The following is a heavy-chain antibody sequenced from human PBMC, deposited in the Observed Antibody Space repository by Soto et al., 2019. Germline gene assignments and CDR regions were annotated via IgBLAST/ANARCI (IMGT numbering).Heavy chain of an antibody. D-gene: IGHD2-2*01. CDR2: IFHSGTT. V-gene: IGHV4-59*12. J-gene: IGHJ6*03. CDR3: ARVRVGDCSSTSCEHYYYYYMDG. Sequence: SETLSLTCTVSGGSISGYYWNWIRQFPGKGLEWIGYIFHSGTTNYNPSVRSRVTISVDKSKNQFSLKLSSVTAADTAVYYCARVRVGDCSSTSCEHYYYYYMDGWGKGTTVTVSS. CDR1: GGSISGYY.